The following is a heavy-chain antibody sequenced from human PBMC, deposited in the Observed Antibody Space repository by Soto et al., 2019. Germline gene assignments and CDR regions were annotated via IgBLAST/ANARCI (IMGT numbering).Heavy chain of an antibody. CDR2: IYHSGST. V-gene: IGHV4-30-2*01. D-gene: IGHD2-21*01. CDR3: ARGNVVAIDY. J-gene: IGHJ4*02. CDR1: GGSITSGGYS. Sequence: QLQLQESGSGLVKPSQTLSLTCAVSGGSITSGGYSWSWIRQPPGKGLEWIGYIYHSGSTYYNPSIMNRSAISVDRTKTKVSQMQRSGTGADAAVEYCARGNVVAIDYWGQGTLVTVSS.